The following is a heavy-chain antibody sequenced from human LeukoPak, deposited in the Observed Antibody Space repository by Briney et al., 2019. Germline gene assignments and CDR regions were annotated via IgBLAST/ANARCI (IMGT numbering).Heavy chain of an antibody. CDR1: GFTSSHYA. V-gene: IGHV3-30*03. Sequence: GGSLRLSCVASGFTSSHYAIHWVRQAPGKGLEWVTIVSDDGNKKYYADSVKSRFTVSRDISKNTVYLQINSLRAEDTALYYCARNNYDRSGFYYDYWGRGTLVTVSS. CDR3: ARNNYDRSGFYYDY. D-gene: IGHD3-22*01. J-gene: IGHJ4*02. CDR2: VSDDGNKK.